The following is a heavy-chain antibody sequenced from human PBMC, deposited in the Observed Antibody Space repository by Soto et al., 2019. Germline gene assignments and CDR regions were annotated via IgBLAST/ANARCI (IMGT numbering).Heavy chain of an antibody. CDR2: IYSGGST. CDR1: GFTVSSNY. Sequence: GGSLRLSCAASGFTVSSNYMSWVRQAPGKGLEWVSVIYSGGSTYYADSVRGRLTISGDNSKNTLYLQMNSLRAEDTAVYYCARDLSSPPGGYYYYGMDVWGQGTTVTVSS. V-gene: IGHV3-53*01. J-gene: IGHJ6*02. D-gene: IGHD6-19*01. CDR3: ARDLSSPPGGYYYYGMDV.